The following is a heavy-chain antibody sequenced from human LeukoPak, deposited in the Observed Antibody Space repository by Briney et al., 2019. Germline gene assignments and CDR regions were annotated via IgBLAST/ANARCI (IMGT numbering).Heavy chain of an antibody. D-gene: IGHD2-2*01. CDR3: AKECSVVVPAAIQYAFDI. J-gene: IGHJ3*02. Sequence: GGSLRLSCAASGFTFSSYAMSWVRQAPGKGLEWVSAISGSGGSTYYADSVKGRFTISRDNSKDTLYLQTNSLRAEDTAVYYCAKECSVVVPAAIQYAFDIWGQGTMVTVSS. CDR2: ISGSGGST. V-gene: IGHV3-23*01. CDR1: GFTFSSYA.